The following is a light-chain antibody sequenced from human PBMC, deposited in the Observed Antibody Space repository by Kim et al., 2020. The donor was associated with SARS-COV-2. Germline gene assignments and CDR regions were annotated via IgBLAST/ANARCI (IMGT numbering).Light chain of an antibody. Sequence: QSALTQPRSVSGSPGQSVTISCTGTSSNVGAYNYVSWYQQHPDKAPKLMIYDVNDRPSGVPDRFSGSKSGNTASLTISGLQAEDEADYYCCSYAGGYRQVLFGGGTQLTVL. CDR3: CSYAGGYRQVL. J-gene: IGLJ2*01. CDR2: DVN. V-gene: IGLV2-11*01. CDR1: SSNVGAYNY.